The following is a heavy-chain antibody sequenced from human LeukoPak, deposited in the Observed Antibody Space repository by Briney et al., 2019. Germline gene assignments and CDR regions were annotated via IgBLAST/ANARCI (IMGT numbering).Heavy chain of an antibody. D-gene: IGHD3-16*01. Sequence: PSETLSLTCAVYGGSLSGYYWSWIRQPPGKGLEWIGEVRHSGSTNYNPSLKSRVTISVDTSRNHFFLKLTSVTAADTAVYFCARSRGITSTGWFDPWGQGTLVTVSS. CDR2: VRHSGST. CDR3: ARSRGITSTGWFDP. J-gene: IGHJ5*02. V-gene: IGHV4-34*01. CDR1: GGSLSGYY.